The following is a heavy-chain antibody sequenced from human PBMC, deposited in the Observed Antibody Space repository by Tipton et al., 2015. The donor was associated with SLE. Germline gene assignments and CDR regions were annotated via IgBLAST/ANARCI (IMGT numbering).Heavy chain of an antibody. J-gene: IGHJ6*03. CDR2: IKEGGSDK. V-gene: IGHV3-7*01. CDR3: ARDGRSLEDYMDV. D-gene: IGHD1-26*01. CDR1: GFTFSSYW. Sequence: SLRLSCAASGFTFSSYWMSWVRQTPGKGLEWVANIKEGGSDKYYVDSVKGRFTISRDNAKNSLWLQMNSLRAEDTAIYYCARDGRSLEDYMDVWGKGTTVTVSS.